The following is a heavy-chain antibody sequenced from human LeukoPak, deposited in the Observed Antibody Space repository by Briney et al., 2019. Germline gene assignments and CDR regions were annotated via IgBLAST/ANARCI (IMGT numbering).Heavy chain of an antibody. D-gene: IGHD4-17*01. CDR2: IYTSGST. CDR1: GGSISSGSYY. Sequence: SETLSLTCTVSGGSISSGSYYWCWIRQPAGKGLEWIGRIYTSGSTNYNPSLKSRVTISADTSKNQFSLKLTCVTAADTAVYYCARDGDSGDYAYWGQGTLVTVSS. CDR3: ARDGDSGDYAY. V-gene: IGHV4-61*02. J-gene: IGHJ4*02.